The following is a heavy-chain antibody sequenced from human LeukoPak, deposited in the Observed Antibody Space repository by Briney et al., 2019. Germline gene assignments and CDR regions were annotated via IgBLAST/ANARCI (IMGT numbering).Heavy chain of an antibody. Sequence: SETLSLTCTVSGGSISSSSYYWGWIRQPPGKGLEWIGSIYYSGSTYYNPSLKSRVTISVDTSKNQFSLKLSSVTAADTAVYYCARRGSDYGSGSPDYWGPGTLVTVSS. J-gene: IGHJ4*02. CDR1: GGSISSSSYY. V-gene: IGHV4-39*07. CDR3: ARRGSDYGSGSPDY. CDR2: IYYSGST. D-gene: IGHD3-10*01.